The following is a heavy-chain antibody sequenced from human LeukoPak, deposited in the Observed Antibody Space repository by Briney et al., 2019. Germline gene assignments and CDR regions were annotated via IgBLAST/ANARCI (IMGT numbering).Heavy chain of an antibody. Sequence: SVKVSCKASGGSFSSYAISWVRQAPGQGLEWMGGIIPIFGTANYAQKFQGRVTITADESTSTVYMELSSLRSEDTAVYYCARDRSGIAAADFFDYWGQGTLVTVSS. V-gene: IGHV1-69*01. CDR2: IIPIFGTA. CDR3: ARDRSGIAAADFFDY. CDR1: GGSFSSYA. D-gene: IGHD6-13*01. J-gene: IGHJ4*02.